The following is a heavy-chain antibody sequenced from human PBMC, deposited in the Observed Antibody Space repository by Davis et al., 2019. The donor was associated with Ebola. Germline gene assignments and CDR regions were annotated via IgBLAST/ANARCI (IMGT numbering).Heavy chain of an antibody. D-gene: IGHD2-8*02. CDR1: GGSVSSGSYY. Sequence: SETLSLTCTVSGGSVSSGSYYWSWIRQPPGKGLEWIGYIYYSGSTNYNPSLKSRVMISMDTSKNQFSLKLSSVTAADTAVYYCARGSGLVEYYFEYWGQGTLVTVSS. J-gene: IGHJ4*02. CDR2: IYYSGST. CDR3: ARGSGLVEYYFEY. V-gene: IGHV4-61*01.